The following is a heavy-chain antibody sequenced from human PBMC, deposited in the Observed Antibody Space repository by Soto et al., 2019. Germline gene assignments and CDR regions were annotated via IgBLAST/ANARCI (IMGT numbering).Heavy chain of an antibody. J-gene: IGHJ4*02. V-gene: IGHV1-24*01. Sequence: ASVKVSCKVSGYTLTELSMHWVRQAPGKGLEWMGGFDPEDGVTIYAQKFQGRVTMTEDTSTDTAYMELSSLRSEDTAVYYCATGFRYYYDSSGHPRWGQGTLVTLSS. CDR1: GYTLTELS. CDR3: ATGFRYYYDSSGHPR. D-gene: IGHD3-22*01. CDR2: FDPEDGVT.